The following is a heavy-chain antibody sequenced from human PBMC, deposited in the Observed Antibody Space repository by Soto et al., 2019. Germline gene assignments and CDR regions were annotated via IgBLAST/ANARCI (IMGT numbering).Heavy chain of an antibody. D-gene: IGHD6-13*01. CDR2: IYHSGST. CDR3: EREDRKQLVLHY. Sequence: SETLSLTCAVSGYSISSGYYWGWIRQPPGKGLEWIGSIYHSGSTYYNPSLKSRVTISVDTSKNQFSLKLSSVTAADTAVYYCEREDRKQLVLHYWGQGTLVTVSS. V-gene: IGHV4-38-2*02. CDR1: GYSISSGYY. J-gene: IGHJ4*02.